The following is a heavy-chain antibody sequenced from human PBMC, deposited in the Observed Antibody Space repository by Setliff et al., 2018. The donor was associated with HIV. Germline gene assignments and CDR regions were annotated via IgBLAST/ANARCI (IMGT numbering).Heavy chain of an antibody. CDR3: ARHWNYDTGLDPFNI. D-gene: IGHD3-22*01. V-gene: IGHV4-59*08. CDR2: IHYTGNT. Sequence: RDPPGKGLEWIGFIHYTGNTNYNPSLKSRVTMSTDTSKNQLSLKLNSVTAADTAVYYCARHWNYDTGLDPFNIWGQGTMVT. J-gene: IGHJ3*02.